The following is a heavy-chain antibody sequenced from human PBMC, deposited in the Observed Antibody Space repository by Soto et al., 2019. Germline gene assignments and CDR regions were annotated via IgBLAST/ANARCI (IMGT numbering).Heavy chain of an antibody. V-gene: IGHV3-21*01. CDR3: AKDEASSGYYSRYYYYGMDV. Sequence: GGSLRLSCAASGFSFSSYSMNWVRQAPGKGLEWVSSISSSSTFIYYADSLKGRFTISRDNSKNSLYLQMNSLRAEDTAVYYCAKDEASSGYYSRYYYYGMDVWGQGTTVTVSS. CDR1: GFSFSSYS. CDR2: ISSSSTFI. D-gene: IGHD3-22*01. J-gene: IGHJ6*02.